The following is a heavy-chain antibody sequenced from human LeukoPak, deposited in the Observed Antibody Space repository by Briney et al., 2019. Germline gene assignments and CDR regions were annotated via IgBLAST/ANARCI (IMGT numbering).Heavy chain of an antibody. CDR1: GFTFDDYA. D-gene: IGHD6-19*01. J-gene: IGHJ4*02. CDR2: ISWNSGSI. CDR3: AKDDSSGGKGYFDY. V-gene: IGHV3-9*01. Sequence: GGSLRLSCAASGFTFDDYAMHWVRQAPGKGLEWVSGISWNSGSIGYADSVKGRFTISRDNAENSLYLQMNSLRAEDTALYYCAKDDSSGGKGYFDYWGQGTLVTVSS.